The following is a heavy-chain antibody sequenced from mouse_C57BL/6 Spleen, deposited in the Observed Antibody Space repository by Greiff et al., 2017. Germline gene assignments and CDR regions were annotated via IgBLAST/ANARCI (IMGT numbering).Heavy chain of an antibody. Sequence: QVQLQQPGAELVRPGSSVKLSCKASGYTFTSYWMDWVKQRPGQGLEWIGNIYPSDSETHYNQKFKDKATLTVDKSSSTAYMQRSSLTSEDSAVYYCARGGDLYYAMDDWGQGTSVTVSS. V-gene: IGHV1-61*01. CDR3: ARGGDLYYAMDD. CDR1: GYTFTSYW. CDR2: IYPSDSET. J-gene: IGHJ4*01. D-gene: IGHD3-3*01.